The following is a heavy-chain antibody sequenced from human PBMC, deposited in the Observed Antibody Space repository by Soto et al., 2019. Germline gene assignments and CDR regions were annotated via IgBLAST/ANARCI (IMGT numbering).Heavy chain of an antibody. CDR1: GYTFTGYY. CDR3: ARDFIHFEYSREFDP. D-gene: IGHD6-6*01. Sequence: ASVKVSCKASGYTFTGYYMHWVRQAPGQGLEWMGWINPNSGGTNYAQKFQGRVTMTRDTSISTAYMELSRLRSDDTAVYYCARDFIHFEYSREFDPCGQRTLVALCS. J-gene: IGHJ5*02. CDR2: INPNSGGT. V-gene: IGHV1-2*02.